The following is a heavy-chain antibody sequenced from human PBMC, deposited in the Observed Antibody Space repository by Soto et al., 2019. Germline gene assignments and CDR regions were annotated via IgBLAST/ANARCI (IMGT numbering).Heavy chain of an antibody. V-gene: IGHV4-59*01. Sequence: QVQLQESGPGLVKPSETLSLTCTVSGGSISSYYWSWIRQPPGKGLEWIGYIYYSGSTNYNPSLKSRVPTSVDTSKNQCSLKLSSVTAADTAVYYCAAGSGCYGPLGYWVQGTRVTVSS. CDR1: GGSISSYY. J-gene: IGHJ4*02. D-gene: IGHD6-19*01. CDR2: IYYSGST. CDR3: AAGSGCYGPLGY.